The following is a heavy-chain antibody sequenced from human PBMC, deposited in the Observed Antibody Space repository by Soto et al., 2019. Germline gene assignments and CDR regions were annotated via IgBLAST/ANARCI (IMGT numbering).Heavy chain of an antibody. V-gene: IGHV3-11*01. CDR1: GFTFSDYY. CDR3: ARGVHEYSSSVADKWGFDP. Sequence: PGGSLVLACAASGFTFSDYYMSWIRQAPGKGLEWVSYISSGSTIYYADSVKGRFTISRDNAKNSLYLQMNSLRAEDTAVYYCARGVHEYSSSVADKWGFDPWGQGTMVTVSS. CDR2: ISSGSTI. J-gene: IGHJ5*02. D-gene: IGHD6-6*01.